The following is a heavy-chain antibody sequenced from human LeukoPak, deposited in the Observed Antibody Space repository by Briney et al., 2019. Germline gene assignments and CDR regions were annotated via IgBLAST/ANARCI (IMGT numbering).Heavy chain of an antibody. D-gene: IGHD3-10*01. CDR2: IGGSGDKT. J-gene: IGHJ4*02. CDR1: GFTFNRNA. Sequence: PGGSLRLSCAASGFTFNRNAISWVRQAPGKGLEWVSTIGGSGDKTFYADSVKGRFTISRDNSKNTLYLQMNSLRAEDTAVYYCAKIFSGSYYKIIDYWGQGTLVTVSS. CDR3: AKIFSGSYYKIIDY. V-gene: IGHV3-23*01.